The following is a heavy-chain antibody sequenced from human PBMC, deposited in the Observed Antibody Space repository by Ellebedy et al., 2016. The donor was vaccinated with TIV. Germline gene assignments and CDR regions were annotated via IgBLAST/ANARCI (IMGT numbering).Heavy chain of an antibody. CDR3: AKGSRSGSYDYGDY. Sequence: GESLKSSXAASGFTFSSYAMHWVRQDPGKGLEWVAVISYDGSNKYYADSVKGRFTISRDNSKNTLYLQMNSLRAEDTAVYYCAKGSRSGSYDYGDYWGQGTLVTVSS. J-gene: IGHJ4*02. CDR1: GFTFSSYA. D-gene: IGHD1-26*01. V-gene: IGHV3-30*04. CDR2: ISYDGSNK.